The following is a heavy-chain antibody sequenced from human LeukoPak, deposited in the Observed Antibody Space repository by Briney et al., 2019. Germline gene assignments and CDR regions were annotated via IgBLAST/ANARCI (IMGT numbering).Heavy chain of an antibody. V-gene: IGHV3-23*01. J-gene: IGHJ1*01. CDR3: ARGLFYGYFQH. CDR2: ISGSGNRT. Sequence: GGSLRLSCAVSGFTFTSYAISWVRQAPGKGLEWVSTISGSGNRTYYADSVKGRFTISRDNSKNTLYLQMNSLRAEDTAVYYCARGLFYGYFQHWGQGTLVTVSS. CDR1: GFTFTSYA. D-gene: IGHD2/OR15-2a*01.